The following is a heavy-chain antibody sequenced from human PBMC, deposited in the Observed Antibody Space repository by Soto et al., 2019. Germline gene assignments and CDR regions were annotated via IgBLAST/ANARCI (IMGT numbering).Heavy chain of an antibody. CDR3: AKGQEKAELGYYYGMDV. V-gene: IGHV3-23*01. CDR2: ISGSAGST. D-gene: IGHD1-26*01. CDR1: GFTFSSYA. Sequence: GESLKISCAASGFTFSSYAMSWVRQAPGKGLEWVSAISGSAGSTYYADSVKGRLTISRDNSKNTLHLQMNSLRAEDTAVYYCAKGQEKAELGYYYGMDVWGQGTTVTVSS. J-gene: IGHJ6*02.